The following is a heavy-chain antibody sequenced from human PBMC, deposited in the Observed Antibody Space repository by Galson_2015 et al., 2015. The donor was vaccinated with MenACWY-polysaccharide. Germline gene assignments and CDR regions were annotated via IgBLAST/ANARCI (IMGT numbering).Heavy chain of an antibody. Sequence: SLRLSCAVSGFTFSSSWMTWVRQAPGKGLEWVANIKEDGSVKNYVDSVRGRFTISRDNALNSVYLQVDSLRAEDAAVYYCARDSHYNTLHYWGQRTLVAVSS. CDR1: GFTFSSSW. V-gene: IGHV3-7*01. J-gene: IGHJ4*02. CDR3: ARDSHYNTLHY. CDR2: IKEDGSVK. D-gene: IGHD1-1*01.